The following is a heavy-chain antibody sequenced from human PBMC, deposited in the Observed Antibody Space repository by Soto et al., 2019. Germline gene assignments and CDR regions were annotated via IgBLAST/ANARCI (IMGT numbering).Heavy chain of an antibody. Sequence: EAQLVDSGGGLVQPGGSLRLSCAASGFIFSNYVMSWVRQAPGKGLEWVSSISDSGGTSYYADSVKGRFTISRDNSKNTLYLQMSSLRAEDTAIYYCAKRPRALLTFDSWGQGTLVTVSS. CDR1: GFIFSNYV. CDR3: AKRPRALLTFDS. V-gene: IGHV3-23*04. CDR2: ISDSGGTS. J-gene: IGHJ4*02. D-gene: IGHD1-26*01.